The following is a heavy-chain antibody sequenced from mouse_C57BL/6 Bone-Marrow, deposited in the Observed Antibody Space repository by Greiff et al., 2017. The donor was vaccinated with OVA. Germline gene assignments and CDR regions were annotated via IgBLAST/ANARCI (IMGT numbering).Heavy chain of an antibody. CDR1: GFTFSDYG. V-gene: IGHV5-17*01. J-gene: IGHJ3*01. CDR3: ANGAY. CDR2: ISSGSSTI. Sequence: VQLKESGGGLVKPGGSLKLSCAASGFTFSDYGMHWVRQAPEKGLEWVAYISSGSSTIYYADTVKGRFTISRDNAKNTLFLQMTSLRSEDTAMYYCANGAYWGQGTLVTVSA.